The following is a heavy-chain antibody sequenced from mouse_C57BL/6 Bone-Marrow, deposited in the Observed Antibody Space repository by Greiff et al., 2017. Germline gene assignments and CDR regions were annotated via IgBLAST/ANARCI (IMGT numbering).Heavy chain of an antibody. J-gene: IGHJ4*01. CDR1: GFSFNTYA. Sequence: DVMLVESGGGLVQPKGSLKLSCAASGFSFNTYAMNWVRQAPGKGLEWVARIRSKSNNYATYYAESVKDRFTISRDDSESMRYLQMNNLKTEDTAIDYCVGGRLRLYAMDYWGQGTSVTVTA. CDR2: IRSKSNNYAT. V-gene: IGHV10-1*01. CDR3: VGGRLRLYAMDY. D-gene: IGHD2-4*01.